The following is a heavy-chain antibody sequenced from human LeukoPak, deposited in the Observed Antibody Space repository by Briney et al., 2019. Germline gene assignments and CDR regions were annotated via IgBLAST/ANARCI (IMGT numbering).Heavy chain of an antibody. J-gene: IGHJ6*03. CDR1: GGSISSYY. CDR2: IYYSGST. CDR3: ARALRGGYSYYYYMDV. V-gene: IGHV4-59*01. Sequence: PSETLSLTCTGSGGSISSYYWSWIRQPPGKGLEWIGYIYYSGSTNYNPSLKSRVTISVDTSKNQFSLKLSSVTAADTAVYYCARALRGGYSYYYYMDVWGKGTTVTVSS. D-gene: IGHD2-15*01.